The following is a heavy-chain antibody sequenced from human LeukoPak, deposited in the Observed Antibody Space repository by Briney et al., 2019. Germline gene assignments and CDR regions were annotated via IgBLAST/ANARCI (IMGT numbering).Heavy chain of an antibody. CDR3: ARDGPGYSSSWYGDY. V-gene: IGHV3-20*04. J-gene: IGHJ4*02. D-gene: IGHD6-13*01. Sequence: GGSLRLSCAASGFTFDDYGMSWVRQAPGKGLEWVSGINWNGGSTGYADSVKGRFTISRDNAKNSLYLQMNSLRAEDTALYYRARDGPGYSSSWYGDYWGQGTLVTVSS. CDR1: GFTFDDYG. CDR2: INWNGGST.